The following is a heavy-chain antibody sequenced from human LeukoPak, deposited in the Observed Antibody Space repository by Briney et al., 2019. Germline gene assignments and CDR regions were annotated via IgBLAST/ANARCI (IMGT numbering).Heavy chain of an antibody. CDR2: IRGSDSST. CDR3: ARGGYYYDSSGSFDY. CDR1: GFTFSSYA. D-gene: IGHD3-22*01. J-gene: IGHJ4*02. V-gene: IGHV3-23*01. Sequence: PGGSLRLSCAASGFTFSSYAMSWVRQAPGKGLEWVSAIRGSDSSTYYADSVKGRFTISRDNSKNTLYLQMNSLRAEDTAVYYCARGGYYYDSSGSFDYWGQGTLVTVSS.